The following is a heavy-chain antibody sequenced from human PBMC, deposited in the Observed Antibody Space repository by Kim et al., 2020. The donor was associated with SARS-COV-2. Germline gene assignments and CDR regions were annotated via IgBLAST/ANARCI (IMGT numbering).Heavy chain of an antibody. CDR1: GGSISSGGYY. Sequence: SETLSLTCTVSGGSISSGGYYWSWIRQHPGKGLEWIGYIYYSGSTYYNPSLKSRVTISVDTSKNQFSLKLSSVTTADTAVYYCARERWGYYYGSGSPDAFDIWGQGTMVTVSS. J-gene: IGHJ3*02. CDR2: IYYSGST. V-gene: IGHV4-31*03. CDR3: ARERWGYYYGSGSPDAFDI. D-gene: IGHD3-10*01.